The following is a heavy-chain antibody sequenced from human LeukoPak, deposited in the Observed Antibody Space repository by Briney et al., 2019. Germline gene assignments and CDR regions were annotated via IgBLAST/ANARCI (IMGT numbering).Heavy chain of an antibody. J-gene: IGHJ6*03. D-gene: IGHD3-22*01. CDR1: GGSFSGYY. V-gene: IGHV4-34*01. CDR2: INHSGST. CDR3: ARGRVKSPSHYYYMDV. Sequence: SETLSLTCAVYGGSFSGYYWSWIRQPPGKGLEWIGEINHSGSTNYNPSLKSRVTISVDTSKNQFSLKLSSVTAADTAVYYCARGRVKSPSHYYYMDVWGKGTTVTVSS.